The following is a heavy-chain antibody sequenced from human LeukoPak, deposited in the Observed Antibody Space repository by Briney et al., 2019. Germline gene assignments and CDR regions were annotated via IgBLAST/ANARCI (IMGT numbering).Heavy chain of an antibody. Sequence: SETLSLTWPVFGGSISSSGYYWGWIRQPPGKGLEWIGSIYYSGSTYYNPSLKSRLTISVDTSNNQFSLKLTSVTAADTAVYYCGILLFCVWQSYGYIKHFDYLGQGTLVTVSS. CDR3: GILLFCVWQSYGYIKHFDY. CDR2: IYYSGST. V-gene: IGHV4-39*01. J-gene: IGHJ4*02. D-gene: IGHD3-16*01. CDR1: GGSISSSGYY.